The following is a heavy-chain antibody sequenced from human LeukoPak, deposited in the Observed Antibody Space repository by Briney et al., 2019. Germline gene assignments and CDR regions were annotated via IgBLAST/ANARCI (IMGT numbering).Heavy chain of an antibody. Sequence: SETLSLTCAVSGGSITNSYWWTWVRQSPGKGLEWVGEIYYSGSTNYNPSLKSRVTMSVDKSKNQFSLKLSSVTAADTAVYYCARSRGWLQSHPLGYWGQGTRVTVSS. CDR3: ARSRGWLQSHPLGY. V-gene: IGHV4-4*02. CDR1: GGSITNSYW. J-gene: IGHJ4*02. CDR2: IYYSGST. D-gene: IGHD5-24*01.